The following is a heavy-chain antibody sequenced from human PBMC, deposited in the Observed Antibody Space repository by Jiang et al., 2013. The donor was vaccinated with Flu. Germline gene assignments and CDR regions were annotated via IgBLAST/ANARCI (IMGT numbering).Heavy chain of an antibody. CDR3: ARAQKYSGFELPYFDY. CDR2: IYDTGST. Sequence: PGLVKPSETLSLTCTVSGGSISSSTYYWGWIRQSPGKGLEWIGGIYDTGSTYSPPSLKSRVTMSVDTSKNQFSLKLRSVTAADTAVYYCARAQKYSGFELPYFDYWGQGTLVTVSS. CDR1: GGSISSSTYY. J-gene: IGHJ4*02. V-gene: IGHV4-39*07. D-gene: IGHD5-12*01.